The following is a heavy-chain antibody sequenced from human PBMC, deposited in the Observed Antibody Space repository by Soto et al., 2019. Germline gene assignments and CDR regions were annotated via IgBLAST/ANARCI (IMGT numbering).Heavy chain of an antibody. CDR3: AKESNRGFFGVVTLYYYYGMDV. V-gene: IGHV3-30*18. D-gene: IGHD3-3*01. CDR1: GFTFSSYG. Sequence: HPGGSLRLSCAASGFTFSSYGMHWVRQAPGKGLEWVAVISYDGSNKYYADSVKGRFTISRDNSKNTLYLQMNSLRAEDTAVYYCAKESNRGFFGVVTLYYYYGMDVWGQGTTVTVSS. J-gene: IGHJ6*02. CDR2: ISYDGSNK.